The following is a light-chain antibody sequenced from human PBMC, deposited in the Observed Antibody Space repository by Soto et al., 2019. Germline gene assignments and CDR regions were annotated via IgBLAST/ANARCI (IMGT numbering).Light chain of an antibody. J-gene: IGKJ5*01. CDR2: AAS. V-gene: IGKV1-9*01. Sequence: DIQLTQSPSSLSASVGERVSMTCRASQGISSYLAWYQQKPGKAPKLLIYAASTLQSGVPSRFSGSGSGTDFTLTISSLQPEDFATYYCQQLNSYPRITFGQGTRLEI. CDR3: QQLNSYPRIT. CDR1: QGISSY.